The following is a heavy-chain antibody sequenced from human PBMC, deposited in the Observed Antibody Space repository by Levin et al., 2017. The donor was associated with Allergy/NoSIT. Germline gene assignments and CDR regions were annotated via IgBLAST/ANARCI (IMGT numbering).Heavy chain of an antibody. D-gene: IGHD3-3*01. J-gene: IGHJ3*02. Sequence: GGSLRLSCAASGFTFSSYWMHWVRQAPGKGLVWVSRINSDGSSTSYADSVKGRFTISRDNAKNTLYLQMNSLRAEDTAVYYCARVQEWLLRAFDIWGQGTMVTVSS. CDR2: INSDGSST. CDR1: GFTFSSYW. V-gene: IGHV3-74*01. CDR3: ARVQEWLLRAFDI.